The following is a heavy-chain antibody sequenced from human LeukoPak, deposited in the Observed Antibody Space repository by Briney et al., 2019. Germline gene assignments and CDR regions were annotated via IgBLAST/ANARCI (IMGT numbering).Heavy chain of an antibody. CDR2: IIPIFGTA. D-gene: IGHD1-14*01. Sequence: SVKVSCKASGDTFSSYAISWVRQAPGQGLEWMGGIIPIFGTANYAQRFQGRVTITADESTSTAYMELSSLRSEDTAVYYCARGGEPRFDYWGQGTLVTVSS. CDR3: ARGGEPRFDY. CDR1: GDTFSSYA. J-gene: IGHJ4*02. V-gene: IGHV1-69*01.